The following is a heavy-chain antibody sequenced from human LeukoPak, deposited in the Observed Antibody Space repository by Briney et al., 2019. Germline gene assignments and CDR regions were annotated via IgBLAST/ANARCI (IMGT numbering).Heavy chain of an antibody. CDR1: GYTFTSYG. Sequence: ASVKVSCKPSGYTFTSYGISWVRQAPGQGLEWMGWISAYNGNTNYAQKLQGRVTMTTDTSTSTAYMELRSLRSDDTAVYYCASGSRSSTSFGSYYYMDVWGKGTTVTVSS. CDR3: ASGSRSSTSFGSYYYMDV. V-gene: IGHV1-18*01. CDR2: ISAYNGNT. D-gene: IGHD2-2*01. J-gene: IGHJ6*03.